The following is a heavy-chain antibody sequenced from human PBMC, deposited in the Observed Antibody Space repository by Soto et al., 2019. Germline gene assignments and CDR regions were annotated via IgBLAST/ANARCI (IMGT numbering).Heavy chain of an antibody. CDR2: IYQSGST. CDR3: AREACTSSSCSRRWFDP. V-gene: IGHV4-4*02. Sequence: SETLSLTCAVSSGSISSSHWWSWVRQPPGKGLEWIGEIYQSGSTNYNPSLKSRATISVDKSKNQFSLKLSSVTAADTAVYYCAREACTSSSCSRRWFDPWGQGTLVTVSS. CDR1: SGSISSSHW. J-gene: IGHJ5*02. D-gene: IGHD2-2*01.